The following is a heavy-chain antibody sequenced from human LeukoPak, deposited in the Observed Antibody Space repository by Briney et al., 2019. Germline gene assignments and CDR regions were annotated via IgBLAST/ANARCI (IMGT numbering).Heavy chain of an antibody. Sequence: GGSLRLSCGASGFIFSDYNMNWVRQAPGKGLERVSYFISGGRTIYYADSVKGRFTISRDNAENSLYLQVSSLRDEDTAVYYCARVESPIFYDAFDLWGQGTEVTVSS. CDR2: FISGGRTI. D-gene: IGHD2/OR15-2a*01. V-gene: IGHV3-48*02. J-gene: IGHJ3*01. CDR1: GFIFSDYN. CDR3: ARVESPIFYDAFDL.